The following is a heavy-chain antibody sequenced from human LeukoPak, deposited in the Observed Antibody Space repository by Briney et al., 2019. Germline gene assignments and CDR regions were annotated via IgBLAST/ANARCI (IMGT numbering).Heavy chain of an antibody. CDR1: GLTFSSYG. V-gene: IGHV3-30*02. CDR3: AKDAYSSSWYVYLSWFDP. Sequence: GGSLRLSCAASGLTFSSYGMHWVRQAPGKGLEWVAFIRYDGSNKYYADSVKGRFTISRDNSKNTLYLQMNSLRAEDTAVYYCAKDAYSSSWYVYLSWFDPWGQGTLVTVSS. J-gene: IGHJ5*02. D-gene: IGHD6-13*01. CDR2: IRYDGSNK.